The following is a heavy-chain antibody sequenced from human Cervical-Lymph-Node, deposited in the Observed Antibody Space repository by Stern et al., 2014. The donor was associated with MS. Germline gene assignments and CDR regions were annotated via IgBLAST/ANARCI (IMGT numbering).Heavy chain of an antibody. CDR3: VRGYNSFDS. V-gene: IGHV3-72*01. CDR1: GFTFSDHY. D-gene: IGHD1-1*01. J-gene: IGHJ4*02. CDR2: SRNKANSYTT. Sequence: EVQLGESGGDLVQPGGSLRLSCAASGFTFSDHYMDWVRQAPGKGLEWVGRSRNKANSYTTEYAASVRGRFTVSRDGSKDSLYLQMDSLKTEDTAVYYCVRGYNSFDSWGQGTLVTVSS.